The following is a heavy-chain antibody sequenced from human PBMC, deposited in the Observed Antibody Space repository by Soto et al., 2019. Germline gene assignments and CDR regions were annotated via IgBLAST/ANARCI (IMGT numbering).Heavy chain of an antibody. J-gene: IGHJ6*02. CDR1: GYTFTGYY. Sequence: QVQLLQSGAEVKNPGASVKVSCKASGYTFTGYYLHWVRLAPGQGLEWMGWINPNRGDTNYAQKFQGRVTMTRDTSISTAYMELSRLRSDDTAVYYSARDDPPFYCSSASCYTPPVYLYPYYGMDVWGQGTTVTVSS. CDR3: ARDDPPFYCSSASCYTPPVYLYPYYGMDV. D-gene: IGHD2-2*02. CDR2: INPNRGDT. V-gene: IGHV1-2*02.